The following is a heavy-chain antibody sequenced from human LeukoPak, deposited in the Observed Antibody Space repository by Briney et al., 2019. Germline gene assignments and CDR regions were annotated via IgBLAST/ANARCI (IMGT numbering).Heavy chain of an antibody. J-gene: IGHJ5*02. Sequence: SGGSQRLSCSASGFTFSTYTMNWVRQAPGKGLEWVSSISGSSTYIYYADSVKGRCTISRDNAKNSLYLQMNSLRAEDTAVYYCARDKRGANWFDPWGQGTLVTVSS. V-gene: IGHV3-21*01. CDR2: ISGSSTYI. CDR1: GFTFSTYT. CDR3: ARDKRGANWFDP. D-gene: IGHD1-26*01.